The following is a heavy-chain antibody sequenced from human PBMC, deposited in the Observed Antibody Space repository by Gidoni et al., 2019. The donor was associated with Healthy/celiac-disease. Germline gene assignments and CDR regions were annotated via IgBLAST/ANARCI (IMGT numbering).Heavy chain of an antibody. V-gene: IGHV3-30*18. CDR2: ISYDGSNK. J-gene: IGHJ4*02. CDR1: GFTSRSYG. D-gene: IGHD3-16*01. Sequence: QVQLVESGGGVVQPGRSLRLSCAASGFTSRSYGMHLVRQSPGKGLEWVAVISYDGSNKYYADSVKGRFTISRDNSKNTLYLQMNSLRAEDTAVYYCAKVALYVLRLGELFCDYWGQGTLVTVSS. CDR3: AKVALYVLRLGELFCDY.